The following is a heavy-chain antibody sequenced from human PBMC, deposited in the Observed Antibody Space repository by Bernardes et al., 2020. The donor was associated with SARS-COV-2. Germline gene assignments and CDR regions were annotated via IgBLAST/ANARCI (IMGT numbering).Heavy chain of an antibody. V-gene: IGHV4-39*01. Sequence: SETLSLTCTVPGRSISSSNYYWGWPRQPPGKGLEWIGSFYSSGNSYYNPSPKSRVRASVDTSKNQFSLRLSFVTAADTAVYYCAGSSCGIDCYIGGLRSWDYGMDVWGQGTTVTVSS. CDR2: FYSSGNS. J-gene: IGHJ6*02. CDR3: AGSSCGIDCYIGGLRSWDYGMDV. CDR1: GRSISSSNYY. D-gene: IGHD2-21*01.